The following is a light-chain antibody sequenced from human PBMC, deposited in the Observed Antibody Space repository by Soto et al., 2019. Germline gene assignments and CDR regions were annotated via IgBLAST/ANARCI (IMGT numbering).Light chain of an antibody. CDR3: SSYTSSSTLLYV. CDR1: SSDVGGYNY. Sequence: QSALTQPASVSGSPGQSITISCTGTSSDVGGYNYVSWYQQHPGKAPKLMIYDVSNRPSGVSNRFSGSKSVNTASLTISGPQAEDEADYYCSSYTSSSTLLYVFGTGTKLTVL. CDR2: DVS. V-gene: IGLV2-14*01. J-gene: IGLJ1*01.